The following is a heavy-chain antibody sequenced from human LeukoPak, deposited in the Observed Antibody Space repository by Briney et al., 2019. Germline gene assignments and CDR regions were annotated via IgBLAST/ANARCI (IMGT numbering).Heavy chain of an antibody. CDR1: GVSVRSSF. Sequence: SATLSLTCTVSGVSVRSSFWSWIRQPPGKGPEYIGYVHHSGNTKYNPSLQSRVTMSVDTARSQFSLNLSSVTPADSAVYYCARHNDDSYLDLWAQGSLVTVSS. CDR3: ARHNDDSYLDL. V-gene: IGHV4-59*02. CDR2: VHHSGNT. D-gene: IGHD3-16*01. J-gene: IGHJ4*02.